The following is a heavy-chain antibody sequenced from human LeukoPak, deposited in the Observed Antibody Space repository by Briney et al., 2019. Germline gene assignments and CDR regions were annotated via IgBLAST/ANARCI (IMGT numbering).Heavy chain of an antibody. CDR3: ARQMVRGVLTDSFDI. Sequence: SETLSLTCAVYGGSFSGYYWSWIRQPPGKGLEWIMSMGYGGSTYYNPSLQSRVTMSVDTSKNQFSLRLTSVAAADTAVYYCARQMVRGVLTDSFDIWGQGTMVTVSS. CDR2: MGYGGST. D-gene: IGHD3-10*01. J-gene: IGHJ3*02. V-gene: IGHV4-34*01. CDR1: GGSFSGYY.